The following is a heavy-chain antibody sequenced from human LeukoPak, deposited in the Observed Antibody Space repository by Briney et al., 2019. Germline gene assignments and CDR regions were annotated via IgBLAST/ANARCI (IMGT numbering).Heavy chain of an antibody. Sequence: PGGSLRLSCTACGFPFFEYSMKWVPRAPGKGREWFSYIEMYRGNTKYAHSVGGRFTISADSAQNSLYLQMDSLRGEDTALLHCARDHNYAFANWGQGTLVSVAS. D-gene: IGHD1-1*01. V-gene: IGHV3-48*04. CDR3: ARDHNYAFAN. J-gene: IGHJ4*02. CDR2: IEMYRGNT. CDR1: GFPFFEYS.